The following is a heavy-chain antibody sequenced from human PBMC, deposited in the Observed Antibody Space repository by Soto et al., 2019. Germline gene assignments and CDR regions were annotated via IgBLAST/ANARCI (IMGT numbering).Heavy chain of an antibody. CDR2: ISSSSSTI. J-gene: IGHJ5*02. CDR1: GFTFSSIS. V-gene: IGHV3-48*02. CDR3: ARVIWSGHLTSDL. Sequence: EVQVVESGGGLVQPGGSRGLSCAASGFTFSSISMNWARQAPGKGLEWISYISSSSSTIYADSVKGRFTISRDNAKNSLYLQMNSLRDEDTAVYYCARVIWSGHLTSDLWGQGTLVTVSS. D-gene: IGHD3-3*01.